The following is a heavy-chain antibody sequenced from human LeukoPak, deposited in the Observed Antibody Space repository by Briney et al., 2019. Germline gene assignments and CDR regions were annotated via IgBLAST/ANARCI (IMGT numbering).Heavy chain of an antibody. J-gene: IGHJ5*02. Sequence: GGSLRLSCAASGFTFRTYGMHWVRQTPGKGLEWVAFLWFDGSHQYYADSVRGRFIISRDNAKNSLYLQMNSLRAEDTAVYYCARGFYDFWSGYFGPWGQGTLVTVSS. V-gene: IGHV3-33*01. CDR3: ARGFYDFWSGYFGP. D-gene: IGHD3-3*01. CDR1: GFTFRTYG. CDR2: LWFDGSHQ.